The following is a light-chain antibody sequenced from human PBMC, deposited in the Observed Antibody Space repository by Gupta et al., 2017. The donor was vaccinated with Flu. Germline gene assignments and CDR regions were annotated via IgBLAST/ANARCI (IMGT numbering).Light chain of an antibody. Sequence: DTQRTQSPPSLSASVGDRVTITCRASQSISSYLNWYQQKPGKAPKLLIHAASSLQSGVPSRFSGSGSGTDFTLTISSLQPEDFATYYCQQSYSTPPVTFGQGTRLEIK. V-gene: IGKV1-39*01. CDR2: AAS. CDR1: QSISSY. CDR3: QQSYSTPPVT. J-gene: IGKJ5*01.